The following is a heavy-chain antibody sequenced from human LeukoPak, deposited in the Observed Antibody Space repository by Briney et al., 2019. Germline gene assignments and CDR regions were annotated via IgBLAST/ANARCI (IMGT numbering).Heavy chain of an antibody. V-gene: IGHV5-51*01. CDR3: ASNYYDTSGYFPRSFDP. CDR1: GYSFTSYW. Sequence: GESLKISCKGSGYSFTSYWIGWVRQMPGKGLEWMGIIYPGDSDTRYSPSFQGQVTISADKSISTAYLQWSSLKASDTAIYYCASNYYDTSGYFPRSFDPWGQGTLVTVSS. D-gene: IGHD3-22*01. J-gene: IGHJ5*01. CDR2: IYPGDSDT.